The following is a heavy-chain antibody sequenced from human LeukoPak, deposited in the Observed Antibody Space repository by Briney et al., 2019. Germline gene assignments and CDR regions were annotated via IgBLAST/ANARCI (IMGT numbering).Heavy chain of an antibody. CDR1: GFTFSNSW. CDR2: IKSKTDGGTT. CDR3: TGDYDSSGYPGY. V-gene: IGHV3-15*01. J-gene: IGHJ4*02. D-gene: IGHD3-22*01. Sequence: GGSLRLSCAASGFTFSNSWMSWVRQAPGKGLEWVGRIKSKTDGGTTDYAAPVTGRFTISRDDSKNTLYLQMNSLKTEDTAVYYCTGDYDSSGYPGYWGQGTLVTVSS.